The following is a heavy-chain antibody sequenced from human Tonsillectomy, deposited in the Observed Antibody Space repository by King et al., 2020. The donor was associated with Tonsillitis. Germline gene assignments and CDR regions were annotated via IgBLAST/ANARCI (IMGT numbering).Heavy chain of an antibody. CDR1: GGSISSYY. V-gene: IGHV4-59*08. D-gene: IGHD2-15*01. Sequence: QPQESGPGLVKPSETLSLTCTVSGGSISSYYWSWIRQPPGKGLEWIGYIYYTGSTNYNPSLKSRVTLSVDTSKNQLSLTLSSVTAADTAVYYCARLGRYESGVVVATPGGYGLDVWGQGTTVTVSS. CDR2: IYYTGST. J-gene: IGHJ6*02. CDR3: ARLGRYESGVVVATPGGYGLDV.